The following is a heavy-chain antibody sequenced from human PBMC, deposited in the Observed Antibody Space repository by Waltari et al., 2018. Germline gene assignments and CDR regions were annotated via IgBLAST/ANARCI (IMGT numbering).Heavy chain of an antibody. CDR1: GFTFSSYG. D-gene: IGHD5-12*01. CDR3: AKGGVATIDAFDF. V-gene: IGHV3-30*02. J-gene: IGHJ3*01. CDR2: IQNDGRNK. Sequence: QVHLLDLGGGVFQPGGSLSLPCAPSGFTFSSYGLHWVRQAPGKGLEWVAFIQNDGRNKYYADSVKGRFTISRNTSKNTLDLQMNSLRAEDTAVYYCAKGGVATIDAFDFWGQGTMVTVSA.